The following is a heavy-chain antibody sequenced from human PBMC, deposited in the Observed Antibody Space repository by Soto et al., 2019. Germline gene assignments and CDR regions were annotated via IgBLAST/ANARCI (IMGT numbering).Heavy chain of an antibody. J-gene: IGHJ4*02. CDR3: AKDNSSVTGSYFDY. D-gene: IGHD1-26*01. V-gene: IGHV3-9*01. CDR2: ISWNSGSI. Sequence: SLKISCAASGFTFDDYAMHWVRQAPGKGLEWVSGISWNSGSIGYADSVKGRFTISRDNAKNSLYLQMNSLRAEDTALYYCAKDNSSVTGSYFDYWGQGTLVTVSS. CDR1: GFTFDDYA.